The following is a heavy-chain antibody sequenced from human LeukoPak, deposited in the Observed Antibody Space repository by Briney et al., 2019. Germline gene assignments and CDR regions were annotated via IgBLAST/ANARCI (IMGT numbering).Heavy chain of an antibody. D-gene: IGHD3-9*01. CDR2: ISSSSSYI. V-gene: IGHV3-21*01. CDR3: ARATISFWVPWDI. J-gene: IGHJ3*02. CDR1: GFTFSSYS. Sequence: PGGSLRLSCAASGFTFSSYSMNWVRQAPGKGLEWVSSISSSSSYIYYADSVKGRFTISRDNAKNSLYLQMNSLRAEDTAVYYCARATISFWVPWDIWGQGTMVTVSS.